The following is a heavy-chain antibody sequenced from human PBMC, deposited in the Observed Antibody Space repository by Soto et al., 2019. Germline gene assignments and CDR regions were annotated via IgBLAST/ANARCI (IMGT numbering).Heavy chain of an antibody. CDR1: GGTFSSYA. CDR2: IIPIFGTA. V-gene: IGHV1-69*13. CDR3: ARENVVVTAMIDWFDP. D-gene: IGHD2-21*02. Sequence: ASVKVSCKASGGTFSSYAISWVRQAPGQGLEWMGGIIPIFGTANYAQKFQGRVTITADESTSTAYMELSSLRSEDTAVYYCARENVVVTAMIDWFDPWGQGTLVTVSS. J-gene: IGHJ5*02.